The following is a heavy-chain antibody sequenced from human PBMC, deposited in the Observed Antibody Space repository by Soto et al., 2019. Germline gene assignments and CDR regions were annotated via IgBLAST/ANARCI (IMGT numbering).Heavy chain of an antibody. CDR3: ARSGYSYGSFAPDY. V-gene: IGHV3-48*03. D-gene: IGHD5-18*01. Sequence: GGSLRLSCAASRFSFSSYEMHWVRQAPGKGLEWVSYISSGGTTIHYADSVKGRFTISRDNAKNSLYLQMNSLRAEDTAVYYCARSGYSYGSFAPDYWGQGTLVTVSS. CDR2: ISSGGTTI. CDR1: RFSFSSYE. J-gene: IGHJ4*02.